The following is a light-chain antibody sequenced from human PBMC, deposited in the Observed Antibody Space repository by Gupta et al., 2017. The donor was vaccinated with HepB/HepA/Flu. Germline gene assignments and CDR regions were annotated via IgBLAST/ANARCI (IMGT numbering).Light chain of an antibody. V-gene: IGLV2-8*01. CDR1: SSDIGAYNL. CDR3: FSYAGNDNWV. CDR2: DVF. Sequence: QSAPTQPPSASGSPGQPVTISCTGTSSDIGAYNLVSWYQQHPGKAPKLIIYDVFQRPSGVPDRFSGSKSGNTASLTVSGLQAEDEADYYCFSYAGNDNWVFGGGTKVTVL. J-gene: IGLJ1*01.